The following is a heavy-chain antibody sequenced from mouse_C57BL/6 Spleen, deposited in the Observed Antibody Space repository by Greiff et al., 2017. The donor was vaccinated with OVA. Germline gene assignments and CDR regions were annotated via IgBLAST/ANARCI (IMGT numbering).Heavy chain of an antibody. J-gene: IGHJ1*03. D-gene: IGHD1-1*01. V-gene: IGHV1-82*01. CDR1: GYAFSSSW. CDR2: IYPGDGDT. Sequence: QVQLQQSGPELVKPGASVKISCKASGYAFSSSWMNWVKQRPGKGLEWIGRIYPGDGDTNYNGKFKGKATLTADKSSSTAYMQLSSLTSEDSAVYFCARYGSDGDCDVWGTGTTVTVSS. CDR3: ARYGSDGDCDV.